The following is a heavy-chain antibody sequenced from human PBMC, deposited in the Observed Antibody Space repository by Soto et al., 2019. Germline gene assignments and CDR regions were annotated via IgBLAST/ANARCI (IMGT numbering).Heavy chain of an antibody. D-gene: IGHD3-22*01. CDR3: AKQKGGMVMEYIWFDP. J-gene: IGHJ5*02. Sequence: QVQLVESGGGVVQPGRSLRLSCAASESAFRTYGMHWVRQAPGKGLEWVAGISYDVSKTYYADSVKGRFTISRDNSKNTLFLQMNSLRPEDTAMYYCAKQKGGMVMEYIWFDPWGQGTLVTVSS. CDR1: ESAFRTYG. CDR2: ISYDVSKT. V-gene: IGHV3-30*18.